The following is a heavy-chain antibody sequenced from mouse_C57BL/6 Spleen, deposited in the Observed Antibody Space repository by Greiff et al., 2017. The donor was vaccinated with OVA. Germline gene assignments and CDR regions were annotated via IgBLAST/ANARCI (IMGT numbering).Heavy chain of an antibody. D-gene: IGHD1-1*01. Sequence: QVQLQQSGPGLVQPSQSLSITCTVSGFSFTSYGVHWVRQSPGKGLEWLGVIWSGGSTDYNAAFISRLSISKDNTKSQIFFKMNSLQADDTAMYYWARNSYYYGGSYVGDYWGQGTSVTVSS. V-gene: IGHV2-2*01. CDR1: GFSFTSYG. CDR2: IWSGGST. J-gene: IGHJ4*01. CDR3: ARNSYYYGGSYVGDY.